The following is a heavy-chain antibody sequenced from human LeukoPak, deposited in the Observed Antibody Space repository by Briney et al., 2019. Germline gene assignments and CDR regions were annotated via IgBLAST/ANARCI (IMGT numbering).Heavy chain of an antibody. Sequence: KPGGSLRLSCGSSGFTFSNYYMSWIRQAPGKGLAWVSYITTGNKVYYADSVKGRFSISRDNAKQSLYLQMDSLRVEDTAMYYCAGGIGYDPPGPWDIWGLGTMVTVSS. CDR1: GFTFSNYY. J-gene: IGHJ3*02. D-gene: IGHD5-12*01. CDR3: AGGIGYDPPGPWDI. CDR2: ITTGNKV. V-gene: IGHV3-11*04.